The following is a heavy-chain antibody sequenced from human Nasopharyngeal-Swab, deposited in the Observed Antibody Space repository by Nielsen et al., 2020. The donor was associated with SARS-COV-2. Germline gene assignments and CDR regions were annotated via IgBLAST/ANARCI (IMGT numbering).Heavy chain of an antibody. CDR2: INAGNGNT. V-gene: IGHV1-3*01. D-gene: IGHD1-26*01. CDR1: GYTFTSYA. CDR3: ASGGRVGATHFDY. Sequence: ASVKVSCKASGYTFTSYAMHWVRQAPGQRLEWMGWINAGNGNTKYSQKFQGRVTITRDTSASTAHMELSSLRSEDTAVYYCASGGRVGATHFDYWGQGTLVTVSS. J-gene: IGHJ4*02.